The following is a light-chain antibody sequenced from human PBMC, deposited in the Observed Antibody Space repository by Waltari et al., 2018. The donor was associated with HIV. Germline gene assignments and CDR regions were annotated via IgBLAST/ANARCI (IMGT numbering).Light chain of an antibody. J-gene: IGLJ2*01. V-gene: IGLV3-21*02. CDR1: DIGSES. CDR3: QVWESGGDIVF. Sequence: SYVVTQTPSVSVAPGQTARITCAGDDIGSESVQWYQQKPGQAPVLVVYDDRDRPSGIPERFTGSNSGNTATLTITRVEAGDEADYYCQVWESGGDIVFFGGGTKLTVL. CDR2: DDR.